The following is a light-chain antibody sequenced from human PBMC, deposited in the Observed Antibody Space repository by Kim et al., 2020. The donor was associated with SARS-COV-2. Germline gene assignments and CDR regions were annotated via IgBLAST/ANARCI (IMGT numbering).Light chain of an antibody. Sequence: GERIAISCSGRSSNIGSSPVNWYQHVPGAAPKLLIYSTSQRPSGVPARFSSTKSVTSASLVINDLQSEDEADYYCSVWDDSRNGPRFGGGTQLTVL. V-gene: IGLV1-44*01. CDR2: STS. J-gene: IGLJ2*01. CDR1: SSNIGSSP. CDR3: SVWDDSRNGPR.